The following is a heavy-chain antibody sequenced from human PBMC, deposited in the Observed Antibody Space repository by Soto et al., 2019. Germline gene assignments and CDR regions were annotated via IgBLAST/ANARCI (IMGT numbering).Heavy chain of an antibody. CDR3: AKMVGATLIDY. J-gene: IGHJ4*02. D-gene: IGHD1-26*01. V-gene: IGHV4-4*02. CDR2: IYHSGST. Sequence: QVQLQESGPGLVKPSGTLSLTCTVSGGSISSTSSYEWWSWVRQPPGKGLEWLGEIYHSGSTNYNPSLKSRVTMSVDKSKNQFSLRLSSVTAADTAVYYCAKMVGATLIDYWGQGSLVTVSS. CDR1: GGSISSTSSYEW.